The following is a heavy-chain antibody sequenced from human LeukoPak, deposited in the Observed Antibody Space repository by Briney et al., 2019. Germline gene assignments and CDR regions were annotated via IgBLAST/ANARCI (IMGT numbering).Heavy chain of an antibody. CDR2: INWNGGST. CDR3: ARALDYYGSGSYVCWFDP. CDR1: GFNFDDYG. Sequence: PGGSLRLSCAASGFNFDDYGMSWVRQAPGKGLEWVSGINWNGGSTGYADSVKGRFTISRDNAKNSLYLQMNSLRAEDTALYDCARALDYYGSGSYVCWFDPWGQGTLVTVSS. V-gene: IGHV3-20*01. J-gene: IGHJ5*02. D-gene: IGHD3-10*01.